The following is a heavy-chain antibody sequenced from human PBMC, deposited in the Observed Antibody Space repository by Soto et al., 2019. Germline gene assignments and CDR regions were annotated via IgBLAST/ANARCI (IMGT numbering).Heavy chain of an antibody. CDR2: IYRSGSP. J-gene: IGHJ6*02. Sequence: QVQLQESGPGLVKPSQTLSLTCTVSGGSINSGDAYWSWIRQSPGKGLEWIGYIYRSGSPYYNPSLGSRFTISVDTSKNQFFLKLNSVTAADTAVYYCAREGAASHSYYYGTDVWGQGATVIVSS. V-gene: IGHV4-30-4*01. CDR1: GGSINSGDAY. D-gene: IGHD3-16*01. CDR3: AREGAASHSYYYGTDV.